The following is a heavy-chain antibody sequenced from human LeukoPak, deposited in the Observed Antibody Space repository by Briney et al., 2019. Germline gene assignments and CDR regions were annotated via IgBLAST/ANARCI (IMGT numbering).Heavy chain of an antibody. CDR1: GGTFSRFT. Sequence: ASVKVSCKASGGTFSRFTISWVRQAPGQGFEWMGGITPIFGTANFAQKFQGRVSITADESTSTAFMELSSLRSEDTAVYYCARYYDSSGYNPDYYYYGMDVWGQGTTVTVSS. V-gene: IGHV1-69*13. CDR2: ITPIFGTA. D-gene: IGHD3-22*01. CDR3: ARYYDSSGYNPDYYYYGMDV. J-gene: IGHJ6*02.